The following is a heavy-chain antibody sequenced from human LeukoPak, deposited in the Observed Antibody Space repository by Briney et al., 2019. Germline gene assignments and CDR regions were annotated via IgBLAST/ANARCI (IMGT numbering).Heavy chain of an antibody. J-gene: IGHJ4*02. CDR3: ATMGRYGELSADY. CDR2: FDPEDGET. D-gene: IGHD3-10*01. V-gene: IGHV1-24*01. Sequence: GASVKVSCKVSGYTLTELSMHWVRQAPGKGLEWMGGFDPEDGETIYAQKFQGRVTMTEDTSTDTAYMELSSLRSEDTAVHYCATMGRYGELSADYWGQGTLVTVSS. CDR1: GYTLTELS.